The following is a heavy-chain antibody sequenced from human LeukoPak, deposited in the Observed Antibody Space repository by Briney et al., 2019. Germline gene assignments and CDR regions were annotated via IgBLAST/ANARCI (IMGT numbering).Heavy chain of an antibody. CDR1: GFTFSDYY. V-gene: IGHV3-11*04. Sequence: GGSLRLSCAASGFTFSDYYMSWIRQAPGKGLEWVSYISSSGSTIYYADSVKGRFTISRDNAKNSLYLQMNSLRAEDTAVYYCARCYDSSGYYYEAPDYWGQGTLVTVSS. J-gene: IGHJ4*02. CDR3: ARCYDSSGYYYEAPDY. D-gene: IGHD3-22*01. CDR2: ISSSGSTI.